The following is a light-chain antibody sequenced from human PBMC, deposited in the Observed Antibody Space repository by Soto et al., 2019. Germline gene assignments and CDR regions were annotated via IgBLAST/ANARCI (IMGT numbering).Light chain of an antibody. CDR1: QDISNY. CDR3: QQYANLPWT. CDR2: DTS. J-gene: IGKJ1*01. V-gene: IGKV1-33*01. Sequence: DIQMAQSPSSLSASIGDRVTITCQASQDISNYLNWYQQKPGKAPKLLIYDTSNLETGVPSRFSGGGSGTSYVLTISGLQSEDIATYYCQQYANLPWTFGRGTKVEVK.